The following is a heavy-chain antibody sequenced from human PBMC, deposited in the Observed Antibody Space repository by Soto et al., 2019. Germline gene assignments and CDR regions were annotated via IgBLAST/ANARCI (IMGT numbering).Heavy chain of an antibody. J-gene: IGHJ6*02. CDR1: GYSFTSYW. CDR3: ARLGGTSRYGYGMDV. Sequence: PGESLKISCKGSGYSFTSYWIGWVRQMPGKGLEWMGIIYPGDSDTRYSPSFQGQVTISADKSISTAYLQWSSLKASDTAMYYCARLGGTSRYGYGMDVWGQGTTVTVSS. V-gene: IGHV5-51*01. D-gene: IGHD3-16*01. CDR2: IYPGDSDT.